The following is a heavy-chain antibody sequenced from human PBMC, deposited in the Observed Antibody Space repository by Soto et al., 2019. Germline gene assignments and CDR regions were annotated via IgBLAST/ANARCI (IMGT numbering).Heavy chain of an antibody. V-gene: IGHV3-23*01. J-gene: IGHJ4*02. CDR1: GFTFNTYA. Sequence: GGSLRLSCAASGFTFNTYAMTWVRQVPGKGLEWISSISASGTSTYYADSVKGRFTISRDNSKNTLFLQMNSLRAEDTAVHYCARSLGFCNSISCYVWFDYWGQGALVTVSS. CDR2: ISASGTST. CDR3: ARSLGFCNSISCYVWFDY. D-gene: IGHD2-2*01.